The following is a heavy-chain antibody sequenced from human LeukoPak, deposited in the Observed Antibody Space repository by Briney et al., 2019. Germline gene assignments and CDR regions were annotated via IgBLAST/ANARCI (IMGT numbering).Heavy chain of an antibody. V-gene: IGHV1-2*04. Sequence: GASVKVSCKASGYTFTGYYIHWVRQDPGQGLGWMGRINSNNGGTNYAQKFQGWVTMTWDTSISTAYMELSRLRSDDTAVYYCARARTSSGWYYFDYWGQGTLVTVSP. J-gene: IGHJ4*02. CDR3: ARARTSSGWYYFDY. CDR1: GYTFTGYY. CDR2: INSNNGGT. D-gene: IGHD6-19*01.